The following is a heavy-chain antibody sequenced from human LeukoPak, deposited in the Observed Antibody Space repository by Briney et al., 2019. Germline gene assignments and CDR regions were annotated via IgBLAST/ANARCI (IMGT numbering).Heavy chain of an antibody. CDR1: GFTFDDYYA. Sequence: GGSLRLSCAVSGFTFDDYYAIHWVRQAPGKGLEWVSLISGDGRRTNYTDSVKGRFTISRDDTKSSLFLQMNSLTTDDTAFYYCATRRSPLDYWGQGTLVTVSS. CDR3: ATRRSPLDY. V-gene: IGHV3-43*02. CDR2: ISGDGRRT. J-gene: IGHJ4*02.